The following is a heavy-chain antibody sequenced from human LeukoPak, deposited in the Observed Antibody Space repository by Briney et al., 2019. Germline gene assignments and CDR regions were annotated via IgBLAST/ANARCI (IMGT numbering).Heavy chain of an antibody. CDR3: AKAFQLVLDAFDI. CDR1: GFTFSSYG. Sequence: GGSLRLSCAASGFTFSSYGMSWVRQAPGKGLEWVSAISGSGGSTYYADSVKGRFTISRDNSKNTLYLQMNSLRAEDTAVYYCAKAFQLVLDAFDIWGQGTMVTVSS. CDR2: ISGSGGST. J-gene: IGHJ3*02. D-gene: IGHD6-13*01. V-gene: IGHV3-23*01.